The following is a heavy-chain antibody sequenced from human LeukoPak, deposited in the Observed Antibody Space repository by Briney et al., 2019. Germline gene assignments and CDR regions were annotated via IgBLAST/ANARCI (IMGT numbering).Heavy chain of an antibody. CDR2: MSPDSGST. CDR1: GYTFTSYS. V-gene: IGHV1-8*01. J-gene: IGHJ4*02. Sequence: GASVKVSCKTSGYTFTSYSINWLRQLTGQGPEWLGWMSPDSGSTGSAPKFQDRVTMTRNISLRTAYMELSRLTSEDTAVYYCATFGYTTGGDIDSWGQGTLVTVSS. CDR3: ATFGYTTGGDIDS. D-gene: IGHD3-10*01.